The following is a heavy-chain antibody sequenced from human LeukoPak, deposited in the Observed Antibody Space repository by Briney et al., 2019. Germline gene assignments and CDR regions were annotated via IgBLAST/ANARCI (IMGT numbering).Heavy chain of an antibody. D-gene: IGHD3-22*01. CDR1: GYTFTGYY. Sequence: ASVKVSCKASGYTFTGYYMHWVRQAPGQGLEWMGWINPNSGGTNYAQKFQGRVTMTRDTSISTAYMELSRLRSDDTAVYYCARMRYYYDSSRYHYFDYWGQGTLVTVSS. V-gene: IGHV1-2*02. J-gene: IGHJ4*02. CDR3: ARMRYYYDSSRYHYFDY. CDR2: INPNSGGT.